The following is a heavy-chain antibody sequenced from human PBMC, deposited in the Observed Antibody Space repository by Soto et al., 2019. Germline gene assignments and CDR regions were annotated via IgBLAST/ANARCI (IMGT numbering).Heavy chain of an antibody. V-gene: IGHV1-18*01. J-gene: IGHJ5*02. Sequence: ASVKVSCKASGYTFTSYGISWVRQAPGQGLEWMGWISAYNGNTNYAQKLQGRVTMTTDTSTSTAYMELRSLRSDDTAVYYCARDREVDRYCSSTSCPYNWFDPWGQGTLVTVSS. CDR3: ARDREVDRYCSSTSCPYNWFDP. CDR2: ISAYNGNT. D-gene: IGHD2-2*01. CDR1: GYTFTSYG.